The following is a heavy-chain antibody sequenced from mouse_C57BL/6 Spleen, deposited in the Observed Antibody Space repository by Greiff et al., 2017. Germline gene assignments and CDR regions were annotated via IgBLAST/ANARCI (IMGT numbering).Heavy chain of an antibody. Sequence: EVKLQESGPELVKPGASVKMSCKASGYTFTDYNMHWVKQSHGKSLEWIGYINPNNGGTSYNQKFKGKATLTVNKSSSTAYMELRSLTSEDSAVYYCARHYGYDDYFDYWGQGTTLTVSS. CDR1: GYTFTDYN. D-gene: IGHD2-2*01. CDR3: ARHYGYDDYFDY. J-gene: IGHJ2*01. CDR2: INPNNGGT. V-gene: IGHV1-22*01.